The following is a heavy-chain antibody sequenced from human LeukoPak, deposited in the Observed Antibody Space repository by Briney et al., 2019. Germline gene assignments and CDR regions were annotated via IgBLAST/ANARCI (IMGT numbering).Heavy chain of an antibody. J-gene: IGHJ4*02. V-gene: IGHV3-48*01. D-gene: IGHD4-17*01. CDR3: AIQDYGDYFDY. Sequence: GGSLRLSCAASGFTFSSYSMNWVRQAPGKGLEWVSYISSSSSTIYYADSVKGRFTISRDNAKNSLYLQMNSLRAEDTAVYYCAIQDYGDYFDYWGQGTLVTVSS. CDR2: ISSSSSTI. CDR1: GFTFSSYS.